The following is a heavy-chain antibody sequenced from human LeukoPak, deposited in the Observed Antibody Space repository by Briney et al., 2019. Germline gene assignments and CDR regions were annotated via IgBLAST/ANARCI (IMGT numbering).Heavy chain of an antibody. D-gene: IGHD3-22*01. J-gene: IGHJ4*02. CDR2: INSDGSTT. CDR3: ARHQDDSSGYYPFGY. Sequence: PGGSLRLSCAASGFTFSSNWMHWVRQGPGKGLVWVSRINSDGSTTTYADSVKGRFTISRDNAKNTLYLQMNSLRAEDTAVYYCARHQDDSSGYYPFGYWGQGTLVTVSS. CDR1: GFTFSSNW. V-gene: IGHV3-74*01.